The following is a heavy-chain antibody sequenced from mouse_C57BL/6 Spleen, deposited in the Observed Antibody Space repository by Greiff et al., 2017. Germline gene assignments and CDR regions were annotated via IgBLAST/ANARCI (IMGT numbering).Heavy chain of an antibody. CDR2: FYPGSGSI. CDR3: ARHEGYGYDDETGFAY. V-gene: IGHV1-62-2*01. J-gene: IGHJ3*01. CDR1: GYTFTEYT. D-gene: IGHD2-2*01. Sequence: VQLQESGAELVKPGASVKLSCKASGYTFTEYTIHWVKQRSGQGLEWIGWFYPGSGSIKYNEKFKDKATLTADKSSSTVYMELRRLTSEDSAVYFCARHEGYGYDDETGFAYWGQGTLVTVSA.